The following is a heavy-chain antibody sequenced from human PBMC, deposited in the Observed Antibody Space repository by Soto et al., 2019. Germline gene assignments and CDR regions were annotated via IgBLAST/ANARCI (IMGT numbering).Heavy chain of an antibody. J-gene: IGHJ5*01. D-gene: IGHD4-17*01. CDR3: ATTATNWFES. V-gene: IGHV5-51*01. Sequence: PGESLKISCKGSGYSFTNYWIGWVRQMPGKGLEWIGIIYPGDSDTRYSPSFQGQVIISVDKSIRTAYLQWSSLKASDTAMYYCATTATNWFESWGQGTLVTVSS. CDR1: GYSFTNYW. CDR2: IYPGDSDT.